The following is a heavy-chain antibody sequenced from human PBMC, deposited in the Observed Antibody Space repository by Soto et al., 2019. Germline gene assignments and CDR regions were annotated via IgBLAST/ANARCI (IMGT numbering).Heavy chain of an antibody. J-gene: IGHJ4*02. D-gene: IGHD5-18*01. Sequence: QVHLVQSGTEVRKPGSSVTVSCKVSGGTFSTYTISWVRQAPGQGLQWMGAITPILGETTYAQHFQGRVFITAEISGTTAYMELSDLTSEGTAMYYCGRVPRHSFPTSDSLDQWGQGTRVTVSS. CDR1: GGTFSTYT. CDR2: ITPILGET. CDR3: GRVPRHSFPTSDSLDQ. V-gene: IGHV1-69*06.